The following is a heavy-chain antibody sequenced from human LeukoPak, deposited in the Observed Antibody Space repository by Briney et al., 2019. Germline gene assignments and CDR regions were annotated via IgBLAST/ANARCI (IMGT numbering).Heavy chain of an antibody. CDR1: GGSISSYY. CDR2: IYTSGST. V-gene: IGHV4-4*07. CDR3: ARGGDSSSWYGYYFDY. J-gene: IGHJ4*02. D-gene: IGHD6-13*01. Sequence: SETLSLTCTVSGGSISSYYWSWIRQPAGKGLEWIGRIYTSGSTNYNPSLKSRVTMSVDTSKNQFSLKLSSVTAADTAVYYCARGGDSSSWYGYYFDYWGQGTLVTVSS.